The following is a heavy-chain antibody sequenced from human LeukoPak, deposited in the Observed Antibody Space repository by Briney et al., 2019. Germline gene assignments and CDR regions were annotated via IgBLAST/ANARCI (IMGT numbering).Heavy chain of an antibody. D-gene: IGHD3-9*01. CDR2: IYYSGST. CDR1: GGSISSYY. V-gene: IGHV4-59*01. Sequence: SETLSLTCTVSGGSISSYYWSWIRQPPGKGLEWIGYIYYSGSTNYNPSLKSRVTISVDTSKNQFSLKLSSVTAADTAVYYCARDPPLTGYYIGAFDIWGQGTMVTVSS. CDR3: ARDPPLTGYYIGAFDI. J-gene: IGHJ3*02.